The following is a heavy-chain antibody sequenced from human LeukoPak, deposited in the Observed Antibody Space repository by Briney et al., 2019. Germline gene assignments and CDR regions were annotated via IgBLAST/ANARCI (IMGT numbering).Heavy chain of an antibody. V-gene: IGHV3-48*03. Sequence: GGSLRLSCAASGFIVSSNYMNWVRQAPGKGLEWVSYISSSGSTIYYADSVKGRFTISRDNAKNSLYLQMNSLRAEDTAVYYCAELGITMIGGVWGKGTTVTISS. CDR1: GFIVSSNY. D-gene: IGHD3-10*02. CDR3: AELGITMIGGV. CDR2: ISSSGSTI. J-gene: IGHJ6*04.